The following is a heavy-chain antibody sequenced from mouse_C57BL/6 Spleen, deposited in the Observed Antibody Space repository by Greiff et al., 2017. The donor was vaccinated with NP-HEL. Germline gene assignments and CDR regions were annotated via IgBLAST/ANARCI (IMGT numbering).Heavy chain of an antibody. D-gene: IGHD2-2*01. J-gene: IGHJ3*01. Sequence: EVQLQQSGAELVKPGASVKLSCTASGFNIKDYYMHWVKQRTEQGLEWIGRIDPEDGETKYAPKFQGTATITADTSSTTAYLQLSSLTSEDTAVYYCARDGYDPWLAYWGQGTLVTVSA. CDR1: GFNIKDYY. V-gene: IGHV14-2*01. CDR2: IDPEDGET. CDR3: ARDGYDPWLAY.